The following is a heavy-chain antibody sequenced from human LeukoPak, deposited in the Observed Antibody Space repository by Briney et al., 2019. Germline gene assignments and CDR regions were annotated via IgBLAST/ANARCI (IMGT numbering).Heavy chain of an antibody. D-gene: IGHD2-2*01. V-gene: IGHV3-23*01. CDR3: AKEGIVVVPAAIPSDAFDX. CDR1: GFTFSSYA. CDR2: ISGSGGST. Sequence: GGSLRLSCAASGFTFSSYAMSWVRQAPGKGLEWVSAISGSGGSTYYADSVKGRFTISRDNSKNTLYLQMNSLRAEDTAVYYCAKEGIVVVPAAIPSDAFDXXXQGTMVTVSS. J-gene: IGHJ3*02.